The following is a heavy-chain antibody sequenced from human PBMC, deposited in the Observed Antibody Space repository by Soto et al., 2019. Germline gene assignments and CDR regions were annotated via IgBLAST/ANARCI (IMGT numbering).Heavy chain of an antibody. CDR2: FGRGGDT. V-gene: IGHV3-13*01. J-gene: IGHJ2*01. D-gene: IGHD4-17*01. Sequence: EVQLVESGGGLVQPGGSLRLSCAASGFTFSSSDMHWVRHVTGKGLEWVSAFGRGGDTYYPGSVKGRFTISRENAKNSLYLQMNNLRAGDTAVYYCARELADAVTTAWYFDLWGRGTLVTVSS. CDR1: GFTFSSSD. CDR3: ARELADAVTTAWYFDL.